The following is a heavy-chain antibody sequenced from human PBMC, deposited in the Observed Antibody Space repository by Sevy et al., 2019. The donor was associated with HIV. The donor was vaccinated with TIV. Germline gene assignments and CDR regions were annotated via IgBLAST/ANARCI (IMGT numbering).Heavy chain of an antibody. V-gene: IGHV1-18*01. CDR1: GYTFTNYH. D-gene: IGHD1-26*01. J-gene: IGHJ1*01. CDR3: ARAPSGSQGPGQYFHH. Sequence: ASVKVSCKASGYTFTNYHITWVRQTPGQGLEWMGWITPNNGNTGYVQRLQGRVTMTTDTSTSTAYMELRNLKSDDTAVYYCARAPSGSQGPGQYFHHWGQGTLVTVSS. CDR2: ITPNNGNT.